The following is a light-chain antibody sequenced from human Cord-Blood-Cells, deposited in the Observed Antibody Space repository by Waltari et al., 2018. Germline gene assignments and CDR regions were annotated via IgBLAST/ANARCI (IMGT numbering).Light chain of an antibody. CDR2: GAS. CDR3: QQSYSTLPFT. V-gene: IGKV3-20*01. CDR1: QSVSSSY. J-gene: IGKJ3*01. Sequence: EIVLTQSPGTLSLSPGERDTLSCRASQSVSSSYLAWYQQKPGQAPRLLIYGASSRATGIPDRFSGSGSGTDFTLTISSLQPEDFATYYCQQSYSTLPFTFGPGTKVDIK.